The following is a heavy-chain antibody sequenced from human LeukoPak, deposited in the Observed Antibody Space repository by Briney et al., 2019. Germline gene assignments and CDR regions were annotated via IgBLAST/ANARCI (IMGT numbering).Heavy chain of an antibody. V-gene: IGHV4-4*07. J-gene: IGHJ5*02. Sequence: SETLSLTCTVSGGSFSTYYWSWIRQPAGKGLEWIGRIYTSGSTNYNPSLKSRVTISVDTSKNQFSLKLSSVTAADTAVYYCARVLLVVASYWFDPWGQGTLVTVSS. CDR1: GGSFSTYY. D-gene: IGHD2-15*01. CDR2: IYTSGST. CDR3: ARVLLVVASYWFDP.